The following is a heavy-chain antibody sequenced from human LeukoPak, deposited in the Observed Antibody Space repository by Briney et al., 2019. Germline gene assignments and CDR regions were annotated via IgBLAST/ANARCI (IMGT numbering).Heavy chain of an antibody. V-gene: IGHV3-48*01. CDR2: ISSGGSTI. CDR1: GFTFSTDN. D-gene: IGHD3-10*01. CDR3: AKDRFGDYYFDY. J-gene: IGHJ4*02. Sequence: GGSLRLSCAASGFTFSTDNMNWVRQAPGKGLEWVSYISSGGSTIYYADSVKGRFTISRDNSRNTLYLQMHSLRAEDTAIYYCAKDRFGDYYFDYWGQGTLVTVSS.